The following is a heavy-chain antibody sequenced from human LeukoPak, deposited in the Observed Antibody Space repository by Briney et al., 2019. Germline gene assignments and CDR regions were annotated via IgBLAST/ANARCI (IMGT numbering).Heavy chain of an antibody. D-gene: IGHD3-3*01. CDR3: ARGQQRTIFWSGEDAFDI. CDR1: GYTFTSYD. J-gene: IGHJ3*02. Sequence: ASVKVSCKASGYTFTSYDINWVRQATGQGLEWMGWMNPNSGNTGYAQKLQGRVTMTRNTSISTAYMELSSLRSEDTAVYYCARGQQRTIFWSGEDAFDIWGQGTMVTVSS. V-gene: IGHV1-8*01. CDR2: MNPNSGNT.